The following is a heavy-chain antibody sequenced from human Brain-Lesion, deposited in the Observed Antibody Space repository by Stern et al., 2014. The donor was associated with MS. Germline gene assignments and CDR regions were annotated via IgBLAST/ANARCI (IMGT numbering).Heavy chain of an antibody. CDR1: GFSPSNAAMG. D-gene: IGHD2-15*01. Sequence: ESGPVLVKPTETLTLTCSVSGFSPSNAAMGVSWIRQPPGKALECLAHIFSTGETAYSTSLKSRLTISKDTSRSQVVLTMTNMDPVDTATYYCARMREYCSGGICFAGYYDSGGQGTLGTVSS. V-gene: IGHV2-26*01. CDR3: ARMREYCSGGICFAGYYDS. CDR2: IFSTGET. J-gene: IGHJ4*02.